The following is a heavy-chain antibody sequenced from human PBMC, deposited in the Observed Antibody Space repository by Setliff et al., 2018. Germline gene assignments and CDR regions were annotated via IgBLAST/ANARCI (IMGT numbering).Heavy chain of an antibody. J-gene: IGHJ4*02. D-gene: IGHD2-2*01. CDR1: GFTFTTYT. Sequence: PGGSLRLSCAASGFTFTTYTMNWIRQAPGQGLEWVSSIDTSSYWIYYADSVEGRFSISRDNAENSLYLQMNSLRTEDTAVYFCARVAMGASCSGTSCQKYRFDYWGQGTLVTVSS. V-gene: IGHV3-21*01. CDR3: ARVAMGASCSGTSCQKYRFDY. CDR2: IDTSSYWI.